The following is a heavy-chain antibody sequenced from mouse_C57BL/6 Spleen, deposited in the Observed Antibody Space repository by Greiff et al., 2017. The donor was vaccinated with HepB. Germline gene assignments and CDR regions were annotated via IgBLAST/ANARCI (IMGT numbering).Heavy chain of an antibody. J-gene: IGHJ4*01. Sequence: VMLVESGAELVKPGASVKISCKASGYAFSSYWMNWVKQRPGKGLEWIGQIYPGDGDTNYNGKFKGKATLTADKSSSTAYMQLSSLTSEDSAVYFCASTENYAMDYWGQGTSVTVSS. V-gene: IGHV1-80*01. CDR1: GYAFSSYW. CDR2: IYPGDGDT. CDR3: ASTENYAMDY.